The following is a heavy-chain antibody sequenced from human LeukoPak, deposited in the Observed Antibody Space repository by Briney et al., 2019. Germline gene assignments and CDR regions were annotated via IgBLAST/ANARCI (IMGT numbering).Heavy chain of an antibody. CDR1: GYTLTELS. Sequence: ASVKVSCKVSGYTLTELSMHWVRQAPGKGLEWMGGFDPEDGETIYAQKFQARVTMTEDTSTDTAYMELSSLRSEDTAVYYCATDSSGYYHTFDYWGQGTLVTVSS. CDR3: ATDSSGYYHTFDY. CDR2: FDPEDGET. D-gene: IGHD3-22*01. J-gene: IGHJ4*02. V-gene: IGHV1-24*01.